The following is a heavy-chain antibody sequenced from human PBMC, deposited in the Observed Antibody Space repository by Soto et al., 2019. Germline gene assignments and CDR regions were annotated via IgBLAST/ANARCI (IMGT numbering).Heavy chain of an antibody. J-gene: IGHJ4*02. CDR2: IIPMFGTT. CDR3: ERRRDQPPVGLSFDA. V-gene: IGHV1-69*01. CDR1: GGAFNNYI. Sequence: QVQLVQSGAAVKKPGSSVKVSCKASGGAFNNYILDWLRQAPGQVLEWMGGIIPMFGTTNYAQTFQDRITNAADVHTSTEYIELTSLRINDKADYYCERRRDQPPVGLSFDAWGEGTRVTVS. D-gene: IGHD1-26*01.